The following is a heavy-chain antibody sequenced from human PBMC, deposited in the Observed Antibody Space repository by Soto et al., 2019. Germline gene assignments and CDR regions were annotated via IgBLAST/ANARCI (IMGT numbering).Heavy chain of an antibody. Sequence: GASVKVSCKASGFTFINSAIQWVRQARGQRLEWMGWIVVGSGHINYAQKFQERLSITRDMSTSTAYMELSSLTLEDRAVYYCAAVQGGGATFHFWGPGTLVTVS. CDR1: GFTFINSA. V-gene: IGHV1-58*02. D-gene: IGHD1-26*01. CDR3: AAVQGGGATFHF. J-gene: IGHJ4*02. CDR2: IVVGSGHI.